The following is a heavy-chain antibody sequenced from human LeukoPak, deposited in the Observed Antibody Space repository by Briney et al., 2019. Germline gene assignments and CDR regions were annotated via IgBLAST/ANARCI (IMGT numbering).Heavy chain of an antibody. V-gene: IGHV3-53*01. CDR2: IYSGGST. CDR3: ARTDETAPAEDFQH. J-gene: IGHJ1*01. D-gene: IGHD2-21*02. Sequence: WGSLRLSCAASGFSVSSNYMSWVRQAPEKGLEWVSVIYSGGSTYYADSVKGRFSISRDNSKNTLYLQMKSLRAEDTAVYYCARTDETAPAEDFQHWGQGTLVTLSS. CDR1: GFSVSSNY.